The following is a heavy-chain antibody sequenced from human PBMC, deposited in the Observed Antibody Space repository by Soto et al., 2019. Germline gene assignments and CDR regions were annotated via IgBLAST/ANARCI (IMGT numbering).Heavy chain of an antibody. Sequence: QVQLVQSGPEVKKPGASVKVSCEASGYTFTTSGISWVRQAPGQGLEWMGWISTYNGDTNSAQKFQGRVTMTADTSTGTVYMELMMLKSDETAVYYCARYGSWPYYYYGLDVWGQGTTVTVSS. J-gene: IGHJ6*02. CDR2: ISTYNGDT. CDR3: ARYGSWPYYYYGLDV. V-gene: IGHV1-18*01. CDR1: GYTFTTSG. D-gene: IGHD1-26*01.